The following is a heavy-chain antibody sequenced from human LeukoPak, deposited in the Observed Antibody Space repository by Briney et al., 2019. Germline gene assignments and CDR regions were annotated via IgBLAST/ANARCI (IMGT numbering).Heavy chain of an antibody. CDR2: IIPILGTA. J-gene: IGHJ4*02. V-gene: IGHV1-69*05. CDR1: GGTFSSYA. D-gene: IGHD2-15*01. Sequence: SVKVSCKASGGTFSSYAISWVRQAPGQGLGWMGGIIPILGTANYAQKFQGRVTITTDESTSTAYMELSSLRSEDTAVYYCARGFRGHLLPLSFWGQGTLVTVSS. CDR3: ARGFRGHLLPLSF.